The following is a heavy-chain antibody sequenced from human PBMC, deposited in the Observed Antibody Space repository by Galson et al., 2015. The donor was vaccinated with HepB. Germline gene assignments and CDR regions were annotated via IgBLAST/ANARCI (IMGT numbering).Heavy chain of an antibody. CDR2: IIGSGGST. CDR3: ARDGWYYDSSGYYYDAFDI. J-gene: IGHJ3*02. V-gene: IGHV3-23*01. D-gene: IGHD3-22*01. CDR1: GFTFSSYA. Sequence: SLRLSCAASGFTFSSYAMSWVRQAPGKGLEWVSAIIGSGGSTYYADSVKGRFTISRDNSKNTRYLQMNSLRAEDTAVYYCARDGWYYDSSGYYYDAFDIWGQGTMVTVSS.